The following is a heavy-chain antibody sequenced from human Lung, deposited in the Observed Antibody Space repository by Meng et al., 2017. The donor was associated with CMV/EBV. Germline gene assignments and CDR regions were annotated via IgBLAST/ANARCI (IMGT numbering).Heavy chain of an antibody. CDR1: GGTFSSYA. CDR3: ARGGGVASSFGMDV. D-gene: IGHD2-15*01. CDR2: IIPIFGTA. J-gene: IGHJ6*02. V-gene: IGHV1-69*05. Sequence: SSXXVSXKASGGTFSSYAISWVRQAPGQGLEWMGGIIPIFGTANYAQKFQGRVTITTDESTSTAYMELSSLRSEDTAVYYCARGGGVASSFGMDVWGQGTXVTVSS.